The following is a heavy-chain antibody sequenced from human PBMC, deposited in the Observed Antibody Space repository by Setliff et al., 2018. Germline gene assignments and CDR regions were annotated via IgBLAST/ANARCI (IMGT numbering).Heavy chain of an antibody. CDR3: ARSNYDILTRNWFDP. J-gene: IGHJ5*02. V-gene: IGHV1-2*06. CDR2: INPNSGGT. CDR1: GYTFTGYY. Sequence: GASVKVSCKASGYTFTGYYMHWVRQAPGQGLEWMGRINPNSGGTNYAQKFQGRVTMTRDKSISTAYMELSRLRSDDTAVYYCARSNYDILTRNWFDPWGQGTLVTVS. D-gene: IGHD3-9*01.